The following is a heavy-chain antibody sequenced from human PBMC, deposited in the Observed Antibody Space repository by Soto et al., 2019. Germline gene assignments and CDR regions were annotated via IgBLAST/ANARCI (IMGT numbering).Heavy chain of an antibody. J-gene: IGHJ6*02. D-gene: IGHD6-6*01. V-gene: IGHV1-69*13. CDR1: GGTFSSYA. CDR2: IIPIFGTA. Sequence: ASVKVSCKASGGTFSSYAISWVRQAPGQRLEWMGGIIPIFGTANYAQKFQGRVTITADESTSTAYMELSSLRSEDTAVYYCARSSSIAARPGYYYYGMDVWGQGTTVTVFS. CDR3: ARSSSIAARPGYYYYGMDV.